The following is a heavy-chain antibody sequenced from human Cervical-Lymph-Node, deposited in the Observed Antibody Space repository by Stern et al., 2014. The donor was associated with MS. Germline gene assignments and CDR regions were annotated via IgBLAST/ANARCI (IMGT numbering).Heavy chain of an antibody. CDR3: ARNAYGDLSYWYFDL. D-gene: IGHD4-17*01. V-gene: IGHV3-7*01. CDR1: GFTFTTYW. CDR2: IKHDGSEE. J-gene: IGHJ2*01. Sequence: EVQLEESGGGLVQPGGSLRLSCAASGFTFTTYWMSWVRQAPGKGLEWVANIKHDGSEEYYVDSVKGRFTMSRDAAKTSLYLKMDSLRAEDTAVYYCARNAYGDLSYWYFDLWGRGTLVTVSS.